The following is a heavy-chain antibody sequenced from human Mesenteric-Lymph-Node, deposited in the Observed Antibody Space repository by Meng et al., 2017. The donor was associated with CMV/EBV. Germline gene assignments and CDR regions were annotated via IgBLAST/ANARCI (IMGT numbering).Heavy chain of an antibody. J-gene: IGHJ4*02. Sequence: QVPLQQWGAGLLEASETLFLTCAVAGGSFSGYNWGWIRQPPGKGLEWIGEINHSGSTNYNPSLKSRVTISVDTSKNQFPLKLSSVTAADTAVYYCARHQRWLKSEGGFNYWGQGTLVTVSS. D-gene: IGHD4-23*01. CDR1: GGSFSGYN. CDR2: INHSGST. CDR3: ARHQRWLKSEGGFNY. V-gene: IGHV4-34*01.